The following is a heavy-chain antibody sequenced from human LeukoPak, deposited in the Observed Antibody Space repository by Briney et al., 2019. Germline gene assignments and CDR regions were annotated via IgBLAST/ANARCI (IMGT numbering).Heavy chain of an antibody. CDR3: AKDGVVDYYGSGSHRPYFDY. CDR2: ISWNSGSI. D-gene: IGHD3-10*01. Sequence: PGRSLRLSCAASGFTFDDYAMHWVRQAPGKGLEWVSGISWNSGSIGYADSVKGRFTIPRDNAKNSLYLQMNSLRAEDTALYYCAKDGVVDYYGSGSHRPYFDYWGQGTLVTVSS. CDR1: GFTFDDYA. V-gene: IGHV3-9*01. J-gene: IGHJ4*02.